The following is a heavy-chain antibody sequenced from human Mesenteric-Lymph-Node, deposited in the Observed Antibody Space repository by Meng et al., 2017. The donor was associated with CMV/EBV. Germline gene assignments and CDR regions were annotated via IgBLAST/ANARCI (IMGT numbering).Heavy chain of an antibody. CDR3: VQSEARPK. V-gene: IGHV3-30-3*01. CDR2: ISYDGNNK. J-gene: IGHJ4*02. CDR1: GFTFSRYA. Sequence: GGSLRLSCAASGFTFSRYALHWVRQAPGKGLEWVALISYDGNNKYYVDSVKGRFTISRDNSKNTLYLQMNSLRAEDTAVYYCVQSEARPKWGQGTLVTVSS.